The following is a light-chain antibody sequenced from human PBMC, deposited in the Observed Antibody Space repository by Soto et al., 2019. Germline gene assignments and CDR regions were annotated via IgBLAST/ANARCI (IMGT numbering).Light chain of an antibody. CDR1: QSAGNF. CDR2: YIS. V-gene: IGKV3D-15*01. J-gene: IGKJ5*01. Sequence: EIVLTQSPGTLSLSPGETASLSCMASQSAGNFLAWYQQKPGQAPRLLIYYISTRATGIPARFSGSGSGTEFTLTINSLQSEDSAVYYCQQHNQWPITFGQGTRLEIK. CDR3: QQHNQWPIT.